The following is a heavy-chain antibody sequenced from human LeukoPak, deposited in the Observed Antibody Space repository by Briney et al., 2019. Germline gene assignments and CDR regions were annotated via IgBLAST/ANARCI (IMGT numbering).Heavy chain of an antibody. CDR2: IIPIFGTA. D-gene: IGHD3-22*01. CDR1: GGTFSSYA. Sequence: ASVKVSCKASGGTFSSYAISWVRQAPGQGLEWMGGIIPIFGTANYAQKFQGRVTITTDESMSTAYMELSSLRSEDTAVYYCVRVGHQDNTGYFDWGQGTQVTVSS. V-gene: IGHV1-69*05. CDR3: VRVGHQDNTGYFD. J-gene: IGHJ4*02.